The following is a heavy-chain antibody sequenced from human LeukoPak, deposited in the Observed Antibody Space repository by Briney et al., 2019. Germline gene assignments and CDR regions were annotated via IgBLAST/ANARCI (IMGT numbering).Heavy chain of an antibody. D-gene: IGHD6-19*01. Sequence: PGGSLRLSCAASGVSFSEFDMGWGREAPGKGVGWVSAISHSGRSTYYADSVKGRFTISRDNSKNTLYLEMNSLRADDTAVYYCAKAVAVALDYWGQGTLVTVSS. CDR3: AKAVAVALDY. CDR2: ISHSGRST. CDR1: GVSFSEFD. V-gene: IGHV3-23*01. J-gene: IGHJ4*02.